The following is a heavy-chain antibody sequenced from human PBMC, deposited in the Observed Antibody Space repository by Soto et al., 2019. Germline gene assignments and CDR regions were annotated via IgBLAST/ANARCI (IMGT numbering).Heavy chain of an antibody. D-gene: IGHD2-8*01. Sequence: GWPLLLASSAYSFDFSPYAVNWVPQALGTGLELVEIMSCDGRYESFADSVKCRFIVSRDNFKNTVSLQMKSLRDDDTGMYYCERDRTMTVSATRHDFASGRPNEDSHYYGMDVWAQGTTVTVS. V-gene: IGHV3-30*04. CDR1: SFDFSPYA. CDR3: ERDRTMTVSATRHDFASGRPNEDSHYYGMDV. CDR2: MSCDGRYE. J-gene: IGHJ6*02.